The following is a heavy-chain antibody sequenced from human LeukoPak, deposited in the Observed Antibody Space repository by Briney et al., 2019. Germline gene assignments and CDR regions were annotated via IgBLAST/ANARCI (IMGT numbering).Heavy chain of an antibody. V-gene: IGHV5-51*01. CDR3: ARLRLDYGSGSYYRAGGYYYMDV. Sequence: GESLKISCKGSGYSFTSYWIGWVRQMPGKGLEWIGIIYPGDSDTRYSPSFQGQVTISADKSISTAYLQWSSLKASDTAMYYCARLRLDYGSGSYYRAGGYYYMDVWGKGTTVTVSS. J-gene: IGHJ6*03. D-gene: IGHD3-10*01. CDR2: IYPGDSDT. CDR1: GYSFTSYW.